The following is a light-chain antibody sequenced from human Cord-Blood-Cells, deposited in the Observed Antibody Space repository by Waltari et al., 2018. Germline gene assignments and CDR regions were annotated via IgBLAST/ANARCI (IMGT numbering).Light chain of an antibody. CDR2: CKN. J-gene: IGLJ3*02. CDR3: NSRDSSGNHLV. Sequence: SSELTQDPAVSVALGQTVRITCQGDSLRSYYASWYPQKPGQAPLLVIYCKNNRPSGIPDQCSGSSAGNTASLTITGAQAEDEADYYCNSRDSSGNHLVFGGGTKLTVL. CDR1: SLRSYY. V-gene: IGLV3-19*01.